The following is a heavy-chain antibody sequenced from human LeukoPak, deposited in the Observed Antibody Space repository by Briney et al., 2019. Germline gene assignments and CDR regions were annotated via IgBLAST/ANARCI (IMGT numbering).Heavy chain of an antibody. Sequence: SETLSLTCAVYGGSFSGYYWSWIRQPPGKGLEWIGEINHSGSTNYNPSLKSRVTISVDTSKNQFSLKLSSVTAADTAVYYCAREGSAFDIWGQGTMVTVSS. J-gene: IGHJ3*02. CDR3: AREGSAFDI. CDR2: INHSGST. CDR1: GGSFSGYY. V-gene: IGHV4-34*01.